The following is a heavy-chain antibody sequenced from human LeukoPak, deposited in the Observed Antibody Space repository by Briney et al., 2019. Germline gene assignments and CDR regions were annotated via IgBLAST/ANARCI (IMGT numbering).Heavy chain of an antibody. V-gene: IGHV3-33*01. CDR3: AGRVTGYSSGYVY. CDR2: IWYDGSNK. D-gene: IGHD5-18*01. Sequence: PGGSLRLSCAASGFSFSTFGMHWVRQAPGKGLEWVAVIWYDGSNKYYADSVKGRFTISRDNSKNTLYLQMNSLRAEDTAVYYCAGRVTGYSSGYVYWGQGTLVTVSS. CDR1: GFSFSTFG. J-gene: IGHJ4*02.